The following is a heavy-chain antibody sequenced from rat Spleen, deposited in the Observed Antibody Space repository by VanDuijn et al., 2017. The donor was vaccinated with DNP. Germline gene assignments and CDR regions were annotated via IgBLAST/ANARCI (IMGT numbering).Heavy chain of an antibody. CDR1: GFTFSDYW. V-gene: IGHV5-31*01. CDR2: ITSSGGGA. Sequence: EVQLVESGGDLVQPGGSLKLSCVASGFTFSDYWMTWIRQVPGKGLEWIAAITSSGGGAYYADSVKGRFRISRDNTRNTLYLQMGSLRSEDTATYYCVTGIGTVTRGYWGQGVMVTVSS. D-gene: IGHD1-1*01. J-gene: IGHJ2*01. CDR3: VTGIGTVTRGY.